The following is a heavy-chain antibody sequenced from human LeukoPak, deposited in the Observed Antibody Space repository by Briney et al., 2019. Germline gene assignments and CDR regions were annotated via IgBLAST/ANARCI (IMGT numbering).Heavy chain of an antibody. D-gene: IGHD6-19*01. CDR2: ISYDGSNK. Sequence: PGGSLRLSCAASGFTFSSYAMHWVRQAPGKGLEWVAVISYDGSNKYYADSVKGRFTISRDNFKNTLYLQMNSLRAEDTAVYYCAKEGGKYSSGWSEYYFDYWGQGTLVTVSS. CDR3: AKEGGKYSSGWSEYYFDY. V-gene: IGHV3-30*04. J-gene: IGHJ4*02. CDR1: GFTFSSYA.